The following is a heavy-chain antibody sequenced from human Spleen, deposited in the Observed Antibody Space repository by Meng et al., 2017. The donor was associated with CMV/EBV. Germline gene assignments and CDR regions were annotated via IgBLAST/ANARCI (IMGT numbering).Heavy chain of an antibody. V-gene: IGHV1-8*01. CDR1: EYTFTSSD. J-gene: IGHJ4*02. CDR2: MNPNTGNT. Sequence: ASVKVSCKASEYTFTSSDINWVRQAPGQGLEWMGAMNPNTGNTDYARKLQGRVTLTRNTSISTAYMELSSLRSEDTAVYYCTTLYCGDTSCSGYFEYWGQGTLVTVSS. CDR3: TTLYCGDTSCSGYFEY. D-gene: IGHD2-2*01.